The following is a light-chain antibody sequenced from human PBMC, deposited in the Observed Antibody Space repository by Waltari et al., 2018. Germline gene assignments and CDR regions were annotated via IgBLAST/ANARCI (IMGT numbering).Light chain of an antibody. V-gene: IGKV4-1*01. CDR1: QSFLYSSNNKNY. J-gene: IGKJ2*01. CDR2: WAS. Sequence: IVMTQSPDSLAVSMGERATINCKSSQSFLYSSNNKNYLAWYQHKPGQPPKLLIYWASTRESGVPDRFSGSGSGTDFTLTISSLQAEDVAVYYCQQYYSTPPTFGQGTTLEIK. CDR3: QQYYSTPPT.